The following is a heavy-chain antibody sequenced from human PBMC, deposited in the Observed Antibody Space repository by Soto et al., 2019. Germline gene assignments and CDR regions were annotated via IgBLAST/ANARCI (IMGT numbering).Heavy chain of an antibody. CDR1: GFTFDDYA. Sequence: GGSLRLSCAASGFTFDDYAMHWVRQAPGKGLEWVSGISWNSGSIGYADSVKGRFTISRDNAKNSLYLQMNSLRAEDTALYYCAKHISRGQWLAPVLDYWGQGTLVTVSS. CDR2: ISWNSGSI. J-gene: IGHJ4*02. V-gene: IGHV3-9*01. CDR3: AKHISRGQWLAPVLDY. D-gene: IGHD6-19*01.